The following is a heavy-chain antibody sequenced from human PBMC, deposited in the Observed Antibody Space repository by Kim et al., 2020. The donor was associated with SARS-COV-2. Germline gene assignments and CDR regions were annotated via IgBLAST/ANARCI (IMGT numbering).Heavy chain of an antibody. J-gene: IGHJ3*02. D-gene: IGHD3-22*01. V-gene: IGHV4-31*02. Sequence: KSRFTISVDTSKNQFSLKLSSVTAADTAVYYCARERRTMIVVVIPDAFDIWGQGTMVTVSS. CDR3: ARERRTMIVVVIPDAFDI.